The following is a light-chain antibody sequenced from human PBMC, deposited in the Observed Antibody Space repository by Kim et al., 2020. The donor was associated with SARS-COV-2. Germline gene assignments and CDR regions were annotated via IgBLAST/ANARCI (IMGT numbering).Light chain of an antibody. Sequence: DIQMTQSPSTLSASVGDRVTITCRASQTIDTFLAWYQQKPGTAPKFLIYDASILQTGVPSRFSGSGSGTEFTLAISSLQPDDFATYYCQQYDSWPWSFGQGTKVDIK. V-gene: IGKV1-5*01. CDR2: DAS. J-gene: IGKJ1*01. CDR1: QTIDTF. CDR3: QQYDSWPWS.